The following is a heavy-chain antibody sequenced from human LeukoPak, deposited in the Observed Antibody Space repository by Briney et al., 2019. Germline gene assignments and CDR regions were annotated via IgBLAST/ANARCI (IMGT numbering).Heavy chain of an antibody. Sequence: GGSLRLSCAASGFIVSSNYMSWVRQAPGKGLEWVSVIYSGGSTYYADSVKGRFTMSRDDSKNTLYLQMNSLRAEDTALYYCATQHYFDCWGQGTLVTVSS. CDR1: GFIVSSNY. CDR2: IYSGGST. D-gene: IGHD1-1*01. J-gene: IGHJ4*02. CDR3: ATQHYFDC. V-gene: IGHV3-53*01.